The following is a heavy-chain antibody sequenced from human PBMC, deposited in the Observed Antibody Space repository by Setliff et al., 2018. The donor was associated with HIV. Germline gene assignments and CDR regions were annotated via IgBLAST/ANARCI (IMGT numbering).Heavy chain of an antibody. CDR3: ARFHPYDYDSNCYGYYFDY. CDR1: GGSISSGSDY. D-gene: IGHD3-22*01. CDR2: IYPSGST. V-gene: IGHV4-61*09. J-gene: IGHJ4*02. Sequence: SETLSLTCTVSGGSISSGSDYWSWIRQPAGKGLEWIGHIYPSGSTNYNPSLKSRVTISVDTSKNQIPLKLSSVTAADTAVYYCARFHPYDYDSNCYGYYFDYWGQGTLVTVSS.